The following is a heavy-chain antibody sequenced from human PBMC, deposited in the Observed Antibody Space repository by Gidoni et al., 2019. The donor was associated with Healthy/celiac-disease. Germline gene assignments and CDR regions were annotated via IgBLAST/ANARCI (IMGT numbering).Heavy chain of an antibody. CDR2: IKHSGST. D-gene: IGHD2-15*01. V-gene: IGHV4-34*01. Sequence: QVQLQQWGAGLFKPSSPLSLPCAVYGRSFRGYSWSWIRQPPGKGLEWIGEIKHSGSTNYNPSLKSRVTISVDTSKNQFSLKLSSVTAADTAVYYCARRGGRYCSGGSCKMRGHDYWGQGTLVTVSS. CDR3: ARRGGRYCSGGSCKMRGHDY. CDR1: GRSFRGYS. J-gene: IGHJ4*02.